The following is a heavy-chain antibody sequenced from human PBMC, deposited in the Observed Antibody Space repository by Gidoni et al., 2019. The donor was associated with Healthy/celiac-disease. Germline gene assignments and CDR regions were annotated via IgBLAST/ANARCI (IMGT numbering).Heavy chain of an antibody. J-gene: IGHJ4*02. V-gene: IGHV4-61*02. CDR2: IYTSGST. CDR3: ARVDYDFWSGYYIFDY. CDR1: GGSISRRSYY. D-gene: IGHD3-3*01. Sequence: QVQLQESGPGLVKPSQTLSLTCTVSGGSISRRSYYWSWIRQPAGKGLEWIGRIYTSGSTNYNPSLKSRVTISVDTSKNQFSLKLSSVTAADTAVYYCARVDYDFWSGYYIFDYWGQGTLVTVSS.